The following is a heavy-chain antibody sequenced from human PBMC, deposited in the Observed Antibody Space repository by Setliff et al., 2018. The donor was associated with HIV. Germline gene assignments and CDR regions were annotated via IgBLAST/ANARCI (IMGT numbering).Heavy chain of an antibody. CDR1: GFTFSFYG. Sequence: PGGSLRLSCAASGFTFSFYGMHWVRQAPGKGLEWVAFIRYDDSYKFYAVSVKGRFTISRDNSKNTLYLQMNSLRADDTAVYYCAKNLYRSPWSPLDYWGQGTLVTVSS. V-gene: IGHV3-30*02. CDR3: AKNLYRSPWSPLDY. J-gene: IGHJ4*02. D-gene: IGHD6-19*01. CDR2: IRYDDSYK.